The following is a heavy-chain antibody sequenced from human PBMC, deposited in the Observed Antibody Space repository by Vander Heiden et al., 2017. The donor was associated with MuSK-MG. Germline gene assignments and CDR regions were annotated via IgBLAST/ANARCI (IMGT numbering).Heavy chain of an antibody. Sequence: QVQLVQSGAEVKKPGSSVKVSCKASGGTFSSYAISWVRQAPGQGLEWMGGIIPIFGTANYAQKFQGRVTITADKSTSTAYMELSSLRSEDTAVYYCARGIAAASSFWRESLHDRNWFDPWGQGTLVTVSS. CDR1: GGTFSSYA. CDR3: ARGIAAASSFWRESLHDRNWFDP. V-gene: IGHV1-69*06. D-gene: IGHD6-13*01. CDR2: IIPIFGTA. J-gene: IGHJ5*02.